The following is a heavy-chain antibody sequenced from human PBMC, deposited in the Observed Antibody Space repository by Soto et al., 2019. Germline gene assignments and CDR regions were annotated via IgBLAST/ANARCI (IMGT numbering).Heavy chain of an antibody. V-gene: IGHV7-4-1*01. D-gene: IGHD3-3*01. CDR2: INTNTGNP. J-gene: IGHJ6*03. Sequence: ASVKVSCTASGYTFTIYAMNWVRQAPGQGLEWMGWINTNTGNPTYAQGFTGRFVFSLDTSVSTAYLQICSLKAEDTAVYYCARGDLYYDFWSGHPPYYYMDVWGKGTTVTVSS. CDR1: GYTFTIYA. CDR3: ARGDLYYDFWSGHPPYYYMDV.